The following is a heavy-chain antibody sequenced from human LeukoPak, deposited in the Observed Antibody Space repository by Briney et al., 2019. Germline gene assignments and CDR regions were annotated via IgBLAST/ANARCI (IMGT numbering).Heavy chain of an antibody. V-gene: IGHV3-7*03. CDR2: MKYDGSEK. J-gene: IGHJ4*02. CDR1: GFTFSSYW. Sequence: GGSLRLSCAASGFTFSSYWMSWVRQAPGKGLEWVANMKYDGSEKYYVDSVKGRFTISRDNSKNTLYLQMNSLRAEDTAVYYCAKQIVVVPAANFDYWGQGTLVTVSS. CDR3: AKQIVVVPAANFDY. D-gene: IGHD2-2*01.